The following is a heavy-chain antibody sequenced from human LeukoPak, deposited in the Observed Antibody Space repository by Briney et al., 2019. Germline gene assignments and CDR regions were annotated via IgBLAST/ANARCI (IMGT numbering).Heavy chain of an antibody. Sequence: RASVKVSCKVSGYTLTELSMHWVRQAPGKGLEWMGSFDPEDGETIYAQKFQGRVTMTEDTSTDTAYMELSSLRSEDTAIYYCATDLTCSSTSCYVDYWGQGTLVTVSS. D-gene: IGHD2-2*01. V-gene: IGHV1-24*01. CDR1: GYTLTELS. J-gene: IGHJ4*02. CDR3: ATDLTCSSTSCYVDY. CDR2: FDPEDGET.